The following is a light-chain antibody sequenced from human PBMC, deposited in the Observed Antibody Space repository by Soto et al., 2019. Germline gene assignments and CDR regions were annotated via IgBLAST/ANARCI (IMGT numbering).Light chain of an antibody. CDR3: CSYAGSRTYVV. CDR1: SSDVGSYNL. Sequence: QSALTQPASVSGSPGQSITISCTGTSSDVGSYNLVSWYQQHPGKAPKLMIYEVSKRPSGVSNRFSGSKSGNTASLKISGLQAEDEADYYCCSYAGSRTYVVFGGGTKLTVL. CDR2: EVS. V-gene: IGLV2-23*02. J-gene: IGLJ2*01.